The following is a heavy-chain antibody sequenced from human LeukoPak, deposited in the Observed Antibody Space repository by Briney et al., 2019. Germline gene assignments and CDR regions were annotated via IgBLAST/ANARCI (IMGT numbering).Heavy chain of an antibody. CDR2: INHSGST. CDR1: GGSFSGYY. V-gene: IGHV4-34*01. D-gene: IGHD3-16*02. Sequence: NASETLSLTCAVYGGSFSGYYWSWIRQPPGKGLEWIGEINHSGSTNYNPSLKSRVTISVDTSKNQFSLKLSSVTAADTAVYYCARARVYDYVWGSYRHTFLDYWGQGTLVTVSS. J-gene: IGHJ4*02. CDR3: ARARVYDYVWGSYRHTFLDY.